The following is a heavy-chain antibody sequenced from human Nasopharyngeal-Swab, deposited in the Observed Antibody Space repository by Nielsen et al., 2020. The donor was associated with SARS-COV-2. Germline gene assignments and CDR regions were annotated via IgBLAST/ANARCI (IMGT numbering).Heavy chain of an antibody. Sequence: GESLKISCKGSGSSFTSYWIGWVRQMPGKGLEWMGIIYPGDSDTRYSPSFQGQVTISADKSISTAYLQWSSLKASDTAMYYCARAPPGIAAAGYYYYGMDVWGQGTTVTVSS. CDR3: ARAPPGIAAAGYYYYGMDV. V-gene: IGHV5-51*01. CDR1: GSSFTSYW. D-gene: IGHD6-13*01. CDR2: IYPGDSDT. J-gene: IGHJ6*01.